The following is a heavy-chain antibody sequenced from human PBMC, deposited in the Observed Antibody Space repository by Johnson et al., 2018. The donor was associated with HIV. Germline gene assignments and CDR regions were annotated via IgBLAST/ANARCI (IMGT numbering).Heavy chain of an antibody. Sequence: QMLLVESGGGVVQPGRSLRLSCAASGFTFSSYGMHWVRQAPGKGLEWVAVRWYDGRNKYYADSVKGQFTISRENSKNTLYLQMNSLRAEDTAVYYCAKEGDNYGGNWEAFDIWGQGTMVTVSS. D-gene: IGHD4-23*01. CDR3: AKEGDNYGGNWEAFDI. CDR2: RWYDGRNK. J-gene: IGHJ3*02. V-gene: IGHV3-33*06. CDR1: GFTFSSYG.